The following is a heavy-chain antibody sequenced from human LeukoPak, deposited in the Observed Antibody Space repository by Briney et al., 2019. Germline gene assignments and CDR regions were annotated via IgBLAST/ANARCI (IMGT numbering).Heavy chain of an antibody. D-gene: IGHD6-13*01. CDR3: AKDLYISRSYYFDY. V-gene: IGHV3-23*01. CDR2: ISGSGDST. J-gene: IGHJ4*02. CDR1: GFTFSSYA. Sequence: GGSPRLSCAASGFTFSSYAMNWVRQAPGKGLEWVSVISGSGDSTYYADSVKGRFTISRDNSKNTVYLQMNSLRAEDTAVYYCAKDLYISRSYYFDYWGQGTQVTVSS.